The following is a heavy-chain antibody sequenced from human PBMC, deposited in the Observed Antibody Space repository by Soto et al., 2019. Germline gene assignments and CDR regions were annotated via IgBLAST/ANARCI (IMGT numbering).Heavy chain of an antibody. J-gene: IGHJ5*02. CDR3: ARAAVPAGGWFDP. CDR1: GGSISSYY. CDR2: IYYSWST. V-gene: IGHV4-59*01. D-gene: IGHD2-2*01. Sequence: SETLSLTCTVSGGSISSYYWSWIRQPPGKGLGWIGYIYYSWSTNYNPSLKSRVTISVDTSKNQFSLKLSSVTAADTAVYYCARAAVPAGGWFDPWGQGTLVTVSS.